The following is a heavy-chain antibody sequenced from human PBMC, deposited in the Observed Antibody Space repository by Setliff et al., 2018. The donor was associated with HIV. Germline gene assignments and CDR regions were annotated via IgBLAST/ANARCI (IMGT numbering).Heavy chain of an antibody. Sequence: LRLPCTASGFTFSDYYMSWIRQAPGKGLEWVSYISSSSTYTNYLDSVKGRFTISRDNAKNSLYLQMNSLRAEDTAVYYCARVNSGGYNYKSFFDYWGQGTLVTVSS. CDR3: ARVNSGGYNYKSFFDY. CDR1: GFTFSDYY. V-gene: IGHV3-11*05. CDR2: ISSSSTYT. D-gene: IGHD5-12*01. J-gene: IGHJ4*02.